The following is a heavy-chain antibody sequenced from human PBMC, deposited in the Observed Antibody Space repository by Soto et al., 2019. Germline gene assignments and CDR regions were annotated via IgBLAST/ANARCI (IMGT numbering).Heavy chain of an antibody. D-gene: IGHD3-10*01. CDR1: GGSFSGYY. CDR3: ARTGASYYYGSGSYYMFDY. J-gene: IGHJ4*02. Sequence: SETLSLTCAVYGGSFSGYYWSWIRQPPGKGLEWIGEINRSGSTNYNPSLKSRVTISVDTSKNQFSLKLSSVTAADTAVYYCARTGASYYYGSGSYYMFDYWGQGTLVTVSS. V-gene: IGHV4-34*01. CDR2: INRSGST.